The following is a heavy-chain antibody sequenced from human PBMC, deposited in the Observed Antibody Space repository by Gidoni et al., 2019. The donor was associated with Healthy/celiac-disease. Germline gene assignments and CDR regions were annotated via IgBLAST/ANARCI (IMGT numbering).Heavy chain of an antibody. CDR3: ARYCSSTSCYEFDY. D-gene: IGHD2-2*01. J-gene: IGHJ4*02. V-gene: IGHV4-39*01. CDR2: SYYSGST. Sequence: GWIRQPPGKGLEWLGSSYYSGSTYYNPSLKSRVTISVDTSKNQFSLKLSSVTAADTAVYYCARYCSSTSCYEFDYWGQGTLVTVSS.